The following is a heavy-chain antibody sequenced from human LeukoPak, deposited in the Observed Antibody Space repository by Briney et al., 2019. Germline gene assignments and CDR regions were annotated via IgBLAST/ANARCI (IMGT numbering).Heavy chain of an antibody. Sequence: GGSLRLSCAASGFTVSSNYMSWVRQAPGKGLEWVSVIYSGGSTYYADSVKGRFTISRDNSKNTLYLQMNSLRAEDTAVYYCAASAAGDILTGYTLWGQGTLVTVSS. V-gene: IGHV3-66*01. D-gene: IGHD3-9*01. CDR2: IYSGGST. CDR3: AASAAGDILTGYTL. J-gene: IGHJ4*02. CDR1: GFTVSSNY.